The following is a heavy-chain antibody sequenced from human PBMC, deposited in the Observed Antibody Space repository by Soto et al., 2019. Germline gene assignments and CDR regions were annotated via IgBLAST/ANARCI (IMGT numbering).Heavy chain of an antibody. J-gene: IGHJ4*02. Sequence: GASVKVSCKASGGTFSSYAISWVRQAPGQGLEWMGGIIPIFGTANYAQKFQGRVTITADESTSTAYMELSSLRSEDTAVYYCARLRYYDSSGYYALDYWGQGTLVTVSS. CDR1: GGTFSSYA. D-gene: IGHD3-22*01. CDR3: ARLRYYDSSGYYALDY. V-gene: IGHV1-69*13. CDR2: IIPIFGTA.